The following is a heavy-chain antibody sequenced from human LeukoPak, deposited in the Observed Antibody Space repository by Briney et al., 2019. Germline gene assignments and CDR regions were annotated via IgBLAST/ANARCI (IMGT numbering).Heavy chain of an antibody. CDR3: ARGRYDSNYYYYMDV. J-gene: IGHJ6*03. D-gene: IGHD3-3*01. V-gene: IGHV4-39*01. CDR2: IYYSGST. Sequence: SETLSLTCTVSGGSISSSTYYWGWVRQPPGKGLEWIGSIYYSGSTYYNPSLKSRVTISVDTSKNQFSLKLSSVTAADTAVYYCARGRYDSNYYYYMDVWGKGTTVTVSS. CDR1: GGSISSSTYY.